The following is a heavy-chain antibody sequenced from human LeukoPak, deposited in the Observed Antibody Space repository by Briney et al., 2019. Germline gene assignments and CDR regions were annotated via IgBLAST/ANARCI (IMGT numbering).Heavy chain of an antibody. CDR1: GYTFTGYY. CDR3: ARAPFMITFGGVIVLHFDY. CDR2: INPNSGGT. J-gene: IGHJ4*02. V-gene: IGHV1-2*02. Sequence: ASVKVSCKASGYTFTGYYMHWVRQAPGQGLEWMGWINPNSGGTNYAQKFQGRVTMTRDTSISTAYMELSRLRSDDTAVYYCARAPFMITFGGVIVLHFDYWGQGTLVTVSS. D-gene: IGHD3-16*02.